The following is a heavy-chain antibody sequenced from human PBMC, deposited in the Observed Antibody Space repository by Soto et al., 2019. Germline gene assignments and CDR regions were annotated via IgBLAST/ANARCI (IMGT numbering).Heavy chain of an antibody. V-gene: IGHV1-46*01. CDR1: GYTFTSYY. J-gene: IGHJ4*02. D-gene: IGHD3-9*01. Sequence: ASVKVSCKASGYTFTSYYMHWVRQSPGQGLEWMGIINPSGGSTSYAQKFQGRVTMTRDTSTSTVYMELSSLRSEDTAVYHCAAFDWLLSSPAHWGQGTLVTVS. CDR2: INPSGGST. CDR3: AAFDWLLSSPAH.